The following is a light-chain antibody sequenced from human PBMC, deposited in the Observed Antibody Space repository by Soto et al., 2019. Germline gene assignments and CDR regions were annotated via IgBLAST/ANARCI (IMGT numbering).Light chain of an antibody. CDR2: DAS. CDR1: QSVRSS. Sequence: EIVLTQSPDTLSLSPGERATLSCRASQSVRSSLSWYQQNPGQAPRLLIYDASNRATGILARYSCSGSGTDSALTISSREPEDFAVDYYQQRSNWPPEVTLGHGTKVDIK. CDR3: QQRSNWPPEVT. V-gene: IGKV3-11*01. J-gene: IGKJ3*01.